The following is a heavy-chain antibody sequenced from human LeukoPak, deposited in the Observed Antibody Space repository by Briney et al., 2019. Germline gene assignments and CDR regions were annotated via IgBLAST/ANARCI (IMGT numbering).Heavy chain of an antibody. D-gene: IGHD3-22*01. CDR1: GSTFSSYS. J-gene: IGHJ4*02. CDR2: ISSSSSYI. CDR3: AKDTRYDSSGYYHGYFDY. V-gene: IGHV3-21*01. Sequence: GGSLRLSCAASGSTFSSYSMNWVRQAPGKGLEWVSSISSSSSYIYYADSVKDRFTISRDNARNSLYLQMNSLRVEDTAVYYCAKDTRYDSSGYYHGYFDYWGQGTLVTVSS.